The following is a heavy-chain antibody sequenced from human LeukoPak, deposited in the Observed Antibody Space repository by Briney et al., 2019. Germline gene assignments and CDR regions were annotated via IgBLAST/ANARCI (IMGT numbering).Heavy chain of an antibody. CDR1: GYLFIVYN. V-gene: IGHV1-2*02. J-gene: IGHJ6*03. Sequence: ASVKVSCKASGYLFIVYNIHWVRQATGQGLEWMGWINPNTGDTNYAQKFQGRVTMTRDTSISTVYMELRSLTYEDTALYYCARRFDYGNHAFHHYYMDVWGKGTTVSVSS. CDR3: ARRFDYGNHAFHHYYMDV. D-gene: IGHD4-11*01. CDR2: INPNTGDT.